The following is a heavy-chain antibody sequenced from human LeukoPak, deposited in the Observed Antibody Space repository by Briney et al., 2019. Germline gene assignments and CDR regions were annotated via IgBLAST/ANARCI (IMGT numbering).Heavy chain of an antibody. CDR1: GGSFSGYY. V-gene: IGHV4-34*01. D-gene: IGHD3-22*01. J-gene: IGHJ4*02. CDR2: INHSGST. Sequence: PSETLSLTCAVYGGSFSGYYWSWIRQPPGKGLEWIGEINHSGSTNYNPSLKSRVTISVDTSKNQFSLKLSSVTATDTAVYYCASPRVLDSSGFDYWGQGTLVTVSS. CDR3: ASPRVLDSSGFDY.